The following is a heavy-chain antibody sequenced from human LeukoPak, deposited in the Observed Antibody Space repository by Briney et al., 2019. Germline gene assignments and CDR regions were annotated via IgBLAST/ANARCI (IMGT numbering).Heavy chain of an antibody. J-gene: IGHJ2*01. CDR3: ARDAYYYDSSGYWTSWYFDL. Sequence: GGSLRLSCAASGFTFSSYGMHWVRQAPGKGLEWVAVISYDGSNKYYADSVKGRFTISRDNSKNTLYLQMNSLRAEDTAVYYCARDAYYYDSSGYWTSWYFDLWGRGTLVTVSS. V-gene: IGHV3-30*03. CDR2: ISYDGSNK. D-gene: IGHD3-22*01. CDR1: GFTFSSYG.